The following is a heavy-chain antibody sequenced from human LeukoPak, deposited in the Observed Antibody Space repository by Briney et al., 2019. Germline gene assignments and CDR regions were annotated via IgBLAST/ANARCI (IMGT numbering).Heavy chain of an antibody. J-gene: IGHJ4*02. CDR3: ARDSYSSSWYYFDY. Sequence: PGGSLRLSCAASGFTFSDYAMSWVRQAPGKGLEWVSTISASGISTYYADSVKGRFTISRDNSKNTLYLQMNRLRAEDTAIYYCARDSYSSSWYYFDYWGQGTLVTVSS. CDR1: GFTFSDYA. D-gene: IGHD6-13*01. CDR2: ISASGIST. V-gene: IGHV3-23*01.